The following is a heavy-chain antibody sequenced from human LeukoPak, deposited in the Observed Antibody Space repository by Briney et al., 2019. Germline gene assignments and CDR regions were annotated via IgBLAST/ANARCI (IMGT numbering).Heavy chain of an antibody. J-gene: IGHJ4*02. CDR2: IYPRDGST. CDR3: ARDQEGFDY. CDR1: GYTFTSNY. V-gene: IGHV1-46*01. Sequence: ASVKVSCKASGYTFTSNYIHWVRQAPGQGLEWMGMIYPRDGSTSYAQKFQGRVTVTRDTSTSTVHMELSGLRSEDTAVYYCARDQEGFDYWGQGTLSPSPQ.